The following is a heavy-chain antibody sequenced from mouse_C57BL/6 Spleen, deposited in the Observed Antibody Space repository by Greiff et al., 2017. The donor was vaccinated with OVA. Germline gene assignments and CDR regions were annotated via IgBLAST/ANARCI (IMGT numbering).Heavy chain of an antibody. CDR2: ISYDGSN. CDR1: GYSITSGYY. CDR3: ARGTTVVGYYAMDY. J-gene: IGHJ4*01. V-gene: IGHV3-6*01. D-gene: IGHD1-1*01. Sequence: EVKLMESGPGLVKPSQSLSLTCSVTGYSITSGYYWNWIRQFPGNKLEWMGYISYDGSNNYNPSLKNRISITRDTSKNQFFLKLNSVTTEDTATYYCARGTTVVGYYAMDYWGQGTSVTVSS.